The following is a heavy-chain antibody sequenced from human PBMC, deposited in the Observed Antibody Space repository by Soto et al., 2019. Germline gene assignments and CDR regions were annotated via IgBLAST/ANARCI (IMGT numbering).Heavy chain of an antibody. D-gene: IGHD5-18*01. V-gene: IGHV4-31*03. CDR3: SRGILV. J-gene: IGHJ4*02. Sequence: QVQLQESGPGLVKPSQTLSLTCTVSGGSINSGGYCWSWIRQHPGKGLDWIGCISYGGSTSYNPSLKRRVTISGDTSKNQFSLKLTSVTAADTAVYYCSRGILVWGQGALITVSS. CDR1: GGSINSGGYC. CDR2: ISYGGST.